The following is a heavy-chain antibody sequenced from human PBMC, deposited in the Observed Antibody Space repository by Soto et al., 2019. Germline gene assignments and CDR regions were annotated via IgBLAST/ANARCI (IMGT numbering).Heavy chain of an antibody. D-gene: IGHD2-2*01. J-gene: IGHJ6*02. V-gene: IGHV4-31*03. CDR3: ARDRLLGCSSTSCGMYGMDV. CDR1: GGSISSGGYY. Sequence: SETLSLTCTVSGGSISSGGYYWSWIREHPGKGLEWIGYIYYSGSTYYNPSLKSRVTISVDTSKNQFSLKLSSVTAADTAVYYCARDRLLGCSSTSCGMYGMDVWGQGTTVTVSS. CDR2: IYYSGST.